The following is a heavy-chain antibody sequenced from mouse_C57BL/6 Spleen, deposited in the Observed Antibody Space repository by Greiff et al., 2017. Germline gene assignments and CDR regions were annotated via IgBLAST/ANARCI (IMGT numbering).Heavy chain of an antibody. J-gene: IGHJ2*01. D-gene: IGHD4-1*01. CDR1: GYTFTSYW. V-gene: IGHV1-64*01. Sequence: VQLQQPGAELVKPGASVKLSCKASGYTFTSYWMHWVKQRPGQGLEWIGMIHPNSGSTNYNEKFKSKATLTVDKSSSTAYMQLSSLTSEDSAVYYCARSQTGPGLDYWGQGTTLTVSS. CDR2: IHPNSGST. CDR3: ARSQTGPGLDY.